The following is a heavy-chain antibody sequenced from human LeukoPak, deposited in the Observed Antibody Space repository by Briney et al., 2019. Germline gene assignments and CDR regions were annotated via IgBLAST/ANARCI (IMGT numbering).Heavy chain of an antibody. CDR3: AMGYCSGGTCYGYYYYYMDV. Sequence: GGSLRLSCAASGFTFSSYAMSWVRQAPGKGLEWVSAISGSGGSTYYADSVKGRFTISRDNSKNTLYLQMSSLRAEDTAVYYCAMGYCSGGTCYGYYYYYMDVWGKGTTVTVSS. D-gene: IGHD2-15*01. CDR2: ISGSGGST. V-gene: IGHV3-23*01. J-gene: IGHJ6*03. CDR1: GFTFSSYA.